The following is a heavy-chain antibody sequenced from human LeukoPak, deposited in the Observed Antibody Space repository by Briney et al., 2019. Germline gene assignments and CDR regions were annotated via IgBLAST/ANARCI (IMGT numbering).Heavy chain of an antibody. CDR1: GFTFDDYG. V-gene: IGHV3-20*01. J-gene: IGHJ5*02. CDR3: AREVTPSYETYYYGSGSYPFDP. Sequence: GGSLRLSCAASGFTFDDYGMSWVRQAPGKGLEWVSGINWNGGSRGYADSVKGRFTISRDNAKNSLYLQMNSLRAEDTALYHCAREVTPSYETYYYGSGSYPFDPWGQGTLVTVSS. D-gene: IGHD3-10*01. CDR2: INWNGGSR.